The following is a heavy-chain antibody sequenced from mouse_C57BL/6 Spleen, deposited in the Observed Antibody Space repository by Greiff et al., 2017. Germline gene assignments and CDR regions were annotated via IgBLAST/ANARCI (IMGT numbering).Heavy chain of an antibody. CDR1: GFTFTDYY. D-gene: IGHD1-1*01. J-gene: IGHJ1*03. CDR3: ASDQDYGSPYWYFDV. Sequence: EVQLVESGGGLVQPGGSLSLSCAASGFTFTDYYMSWVRQPPGKALEWLGFIRNKANGYTTEYSASVKGRFTISRDNSQGILYLQMNALRAEDSTTYYCASDQDYGSPYWYFDVWGTGTPVTVSS. V-gene: IGHV7-3*01. CDR2: IRNKANGYTT.